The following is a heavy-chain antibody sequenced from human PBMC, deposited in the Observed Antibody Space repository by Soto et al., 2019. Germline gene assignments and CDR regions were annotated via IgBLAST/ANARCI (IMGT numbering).Heavy chain of an antibody. J-gene: IGHJ3*02. CDR1: GGSISSSNW. CDR2: IYHSGST. CDR3: ARGYCSGTSCYNGFDI. D-gene: IGHD2-2*02. Sequence: SSETLSLTCAVSGGSISSSNWWSWVRQPPGKGLEWIGEIYHSGSTNYNPSLKSRVTISVDKSKNQFSLKLSSVTAADTAVYYCARGYCSGTSCYNGFDIWGQGTMVTVSS. V-gene: IGHV4-4*02.